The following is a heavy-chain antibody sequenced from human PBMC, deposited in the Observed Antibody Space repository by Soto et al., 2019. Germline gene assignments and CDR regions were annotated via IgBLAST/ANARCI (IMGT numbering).Heavy chain of an antibody. V-gene: IGHV4-30-2*01. J-gene: IGHJ5*02. CDR2: IYHSGST. Sequence: PSETLSLTCAVSGGSISSGGYSWSWIRQPPGKGQEWIGYIYHSGSTYYNTSLKSRVTISVDRSKNQFSLKLSSVTAADTAVYYCARVPSPWGQGTLVTVSS. CDR1: GGSISSGGYS. CDR3: ARVPSP.